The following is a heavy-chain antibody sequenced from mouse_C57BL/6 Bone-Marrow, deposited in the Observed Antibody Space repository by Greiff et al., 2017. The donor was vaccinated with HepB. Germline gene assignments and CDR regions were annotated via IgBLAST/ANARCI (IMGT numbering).Heavy chain of an antibody. CDR2: IDPENGDT. CDR1: GFNIKDDY. D-gene: IGHD1-1*01. Sequence: EVQLQQSGAELVRPGASVKLSCTASGFNIKDDYMHWVKQRPEQGLEWIGWIDPENGDTEYASKFQGKATITADTSSNTAYLQLSSLTSEDTAVYYCTTRYYGSEYWYFDVWGTGTTVTVSS. V-gene: IGHV14-4*01. CDR3: TTRYYGSEYWYFDV. J-gene: IGHJ1*03.